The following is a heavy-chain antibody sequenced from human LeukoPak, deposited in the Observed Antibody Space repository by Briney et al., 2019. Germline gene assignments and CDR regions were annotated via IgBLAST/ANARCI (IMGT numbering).Heavy chain of an antibody. Sequence: PGGSLRLSCAASGFTFSSYSMNWVRQAPGRGLEWVSSISSSSSYIYYADSVKGRFTISRDNAKNSLYLQMNSLRAEDTAVYYCARCCGSHSTDDWYFDLWGRGTLVTVSS. CDR3: ARCCGSHSTDDWYFDL. CDR2: ISSSSSYI. CDR1: GFTFSSYS. J-gene: IGHJ2*01. D-gene: IGHD1-26*01. V-gene: IGHV3-21*01.